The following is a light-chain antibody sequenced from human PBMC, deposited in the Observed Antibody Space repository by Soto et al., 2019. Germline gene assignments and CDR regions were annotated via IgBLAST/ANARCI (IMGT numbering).Light chain of an antibody. CDR1: NIGSKS. Sequence: SYELTQPPSVSVAPGKTARITCAENNIGSKSVHWYQQKPGQAPVLVIYYDSDRPSGIPERFSGSNSGNTATLTISRVEAGDEADYYCQVWDSSSDRDVVFGGGTQLTVL. J-gene: IGLJ2*01. CDR2: YDS. CDR3: QVWDSSSDRDVV. V-gene: IGLV3-21*04.